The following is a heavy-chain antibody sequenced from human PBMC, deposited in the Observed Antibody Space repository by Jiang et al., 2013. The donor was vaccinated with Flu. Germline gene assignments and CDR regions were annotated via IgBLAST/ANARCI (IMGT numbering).Heavy chain of an antibody. V-gene: IGHV1-2*04. J-gene: IGHJ4*02. CDR2: INPNSGGT. CDR1: GYTFTGYY. D-gene: IGHD5-18*01. Sequence: GAEVKKPGASVKVSCKASGYTFTGYYMHWVRQAPGQGLEWMGWINPNSGGTNYAQKFQGWVTMTRDTSISTAYMELSRLRSDDTAVYYCARDRGYSYGYYFDYWGQGTLVTVSS. CDR3: ARDRGYSYGYYFDY.